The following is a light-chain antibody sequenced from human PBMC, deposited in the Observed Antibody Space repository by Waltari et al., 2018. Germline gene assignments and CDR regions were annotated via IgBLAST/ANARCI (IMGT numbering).Light chain of an antibody. J-gene: IGKJ5*01. Sequence: VMTLSPATLTVSPVERATLACRASQSIYDNLAWYQHKPGQAPRLLIYRASTRATGIPARFSGRGSGTEFTLTISSLQSEDSAVYYCQQYNRWPPITFGQGTRLEIK. CDR3: QQYNRWPPIT. CDR2: RAS. CDR1: QSIYDN. V-gene: IGKV3-15*01.